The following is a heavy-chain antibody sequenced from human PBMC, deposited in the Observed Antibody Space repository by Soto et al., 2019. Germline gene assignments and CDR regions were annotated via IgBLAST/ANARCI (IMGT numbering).Heavy chain of an antibody. J-gene: IGHJ4*02. V-gene: IGHV3-23*01. Sequence: GGSLRLSCEASGFTFSDYAMNWVRQAPGKGLELVSRISGTGTSTYYADSVRGRFTISRDNSKNTLYLQMNGLRVEDTAVYYCAKDRLAGNFDYWGQGTQVTVSS. CDR2: ISGTGTST. CDR3: AKDRLAGNFDY. CDR1: GFTFSDYA.